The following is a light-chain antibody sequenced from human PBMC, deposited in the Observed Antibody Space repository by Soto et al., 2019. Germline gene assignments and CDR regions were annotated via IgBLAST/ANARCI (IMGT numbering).Light chain of an antibody. J-gene: IGKJ1*01. V-gene: IGKV1D-16*01. Sequence: DSKVTQSLSSVSASVGDRVTITFRASQGISSWLAWYQQKPGKAPKLLIYAASSLQSGVPSRFSGSGSGTEFTLTISSLQPGDFATYYCQHYNTYPWTFGQGTKV. CDR1: QGISSW. CDR3: QHYNTYPWT. CDR2: AAS.